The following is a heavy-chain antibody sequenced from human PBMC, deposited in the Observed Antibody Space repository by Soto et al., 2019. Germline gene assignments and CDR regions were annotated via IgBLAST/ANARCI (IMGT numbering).Heavy chain of an antibody. Sequence: SVKVSCKASGYTFTSYGISWVRQAPGQGLEWMGWISAYNGNTNYAQKLQGRVTMTTDTSTSTAYMELRSLRSDDTAVYYCARDFKRYSSPPGPLEYWGLGTLVTVSS. J-gene: IGHJ4*02. D-gene: IGHD6-13*01. V-gene: IGHV1-18*01. CDR1: GYTFTSYG. CDR3: ARDFKRYSSPPGPLEY. CDR2: ISAYNGNT.